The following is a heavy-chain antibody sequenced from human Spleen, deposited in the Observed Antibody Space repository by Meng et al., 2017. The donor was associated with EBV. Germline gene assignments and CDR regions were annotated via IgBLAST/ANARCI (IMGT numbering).Heavy chain of an antibody. J-gene: IGHJ6*02. CDR2: INHSGST. CDR1: GGSFRGYY. CDR3: ARGSTSSGMDV. V-gene: IGHV4-34*01. D-gene: IGHD2-2*01. Sequence: QVQLQHGGAGLLTASEPLSHSFAGYGGSFRGYYWSWIRQPPGKGLEWIGEINHSGSTNYNPSLKSRVTISVDTSKNQFSLKLSSVTAADTAVYYCARGSTSSGMDVWGQGTTVTVSS.